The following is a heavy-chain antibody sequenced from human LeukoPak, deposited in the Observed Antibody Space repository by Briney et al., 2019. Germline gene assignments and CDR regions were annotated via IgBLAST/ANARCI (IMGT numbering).Heavy chain of an antibody. J-gene: IGHJ4*02. Sequence: GGSLRLSCAASGFTFSDYYMSWVRQAPGKGLEWVSYISSSGSTIYYADSVKGRFTISRDNAKNSLYLQMNSLRAEDTAVYYCAKDPFGELSHDYWGQGTLVTVSS. CDR1: GFTFSDYY. CDR3: AKDPFGELSHDY. D-gene: IGHD3-10*01. CDR2: ISSSGSTI. V-gene: IGHV3-11*01.